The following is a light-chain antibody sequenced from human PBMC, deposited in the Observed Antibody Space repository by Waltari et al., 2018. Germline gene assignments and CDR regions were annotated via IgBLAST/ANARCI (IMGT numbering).Light chain of an antibody. CDR3: QHYVRLPVT. CDR2: GAS. V-gene: IGKV3-20*01. J-gene: IGKJ1*01. Sequence: IVLTQSPGTLSLSPGERVTLSCRASQSVGWSLAWYQQKPGRAPRLLIYGASSRATGIPDRFSASGSGTDFSLSISGLEPEDFAVYYCQHYVRLPVTFGRGTKVEIK. CDR1: QSVGWS.